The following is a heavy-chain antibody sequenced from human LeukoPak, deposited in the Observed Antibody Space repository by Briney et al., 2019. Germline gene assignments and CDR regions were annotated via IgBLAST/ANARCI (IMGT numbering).Heavy chain of an antibody. Sequence: GGSLRLSCAASGFPFSSYSMNWVRQVPGKGLEWVSGISGSGDSTFYADSVRGRFTISRDNLKNTLYLQMNSLRAEDTAVYYCAKFWVYYYDNTGYLLDYWGQGTLVTVSS. CDR1: GFPFSSYS. J-gene: IGHJ4*02. V-gene: IGHV3-23*01. D-gene: IGHD3-22*01. CDR2: ISGSGDST. CDR3: AKFWVYYYDNTGYLLDY.